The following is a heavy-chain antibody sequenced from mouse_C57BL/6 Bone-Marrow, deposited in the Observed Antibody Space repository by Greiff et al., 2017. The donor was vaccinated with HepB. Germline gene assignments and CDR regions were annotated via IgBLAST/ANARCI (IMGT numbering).Heavy chain of an antibody. J-gene: IGHJ2*01. D-gene: IGHD1-1*01. CDR1: GYTFTSYW. CDR3: ARGYGLFDY. V-gene: IGHV1-64*01. CDR2: IHPNSGST. Sequence: QVLVKQPGAELVKPGASVKLSCKASGYTFTSYWMHWVKQRPGQGLEWIGMIHPNSGSTNYNEKFKSKATLTVDKSSSTAYMQLSSLTSEDSAVYYCARGYGLFDYWGQGTTLTVSS.